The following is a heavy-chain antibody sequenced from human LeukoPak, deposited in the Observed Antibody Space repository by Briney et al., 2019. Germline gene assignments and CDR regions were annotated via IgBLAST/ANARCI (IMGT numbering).Heavy chain of an antibody. V-gene: IGHV3-11*01. CDR3: ARDGDTTSKVDY. CDR1: GFTFSDYY. D-gene: IGHD7-27*01. J-gene: IGHJ4*02. Sequence: GGSLRLSCAASGFTFSDYYMSWIRQAPGKGLEWISYITRSGGFYADSVKGRFTISRDNAKNSLYLRMNSLRVEDTAVYYCARDGDTTSKVDYLGQGTLVTVSS. CDR2: ITRSGG.